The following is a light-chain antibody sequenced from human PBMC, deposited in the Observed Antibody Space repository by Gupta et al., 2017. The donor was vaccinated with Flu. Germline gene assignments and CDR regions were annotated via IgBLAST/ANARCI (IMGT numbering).Light chain of an antibody. J-gene: IGKJ4*01. Sequence: NGKSSQSVLSSSNNKKYLSWYRQRPGQPPELLIYWESTRASGVPDRFSGSGSGTDFTLTISSLQAEDVAVYYCQQYYFTPPTFGGGTKVEIE. CDR2: WES. CDR3: QQYYFTPPT. CDR1: QSVLSSSNNKKY. V-gene: IGKV4-1*01.